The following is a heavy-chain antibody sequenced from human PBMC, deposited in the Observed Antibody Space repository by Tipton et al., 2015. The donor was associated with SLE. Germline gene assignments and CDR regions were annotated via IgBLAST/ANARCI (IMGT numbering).Heavy chain of an antibody. Sequence: LRLSCTVSGGSISSYYWNWIRQPPGKGLEWIGYIYYSGSTNYNPSLKSRVTISVDTSKNQFSLKLSSVTAADTAVYYCARSGVEMTTIGLNFQHWGQGTLVTVSS. D-gene: IGHD5-24*01. J-gene: IGHJ1*01. CDR1: GGSISSYY. CDR3: ARSGVEMTTIGLNFQH. CDR2: IYYSGST. V-gene: IGHV4-59*01.